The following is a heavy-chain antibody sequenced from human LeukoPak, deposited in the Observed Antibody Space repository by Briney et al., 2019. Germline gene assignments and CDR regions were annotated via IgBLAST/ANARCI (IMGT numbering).Heavy chain of an antibody. CDR1: GYTFTGYY. D-gene: IGHD6-13*01. Sequence: GASVKVSCKASGYTFTGYYMHWVRQAPGQGLEWMGWINPNSGGTNYAQKFQGRVTMTRDTSISTAYMELSRLRSDDTAAYYCARDYTIAAAGTPSYWGQGTLVTVSS. J-gene: IGHJ4*02. CDR2: INPNSGGT. CDR3: ARDYTIAAAGTPSY. V-gene: IGHV1-2*02.